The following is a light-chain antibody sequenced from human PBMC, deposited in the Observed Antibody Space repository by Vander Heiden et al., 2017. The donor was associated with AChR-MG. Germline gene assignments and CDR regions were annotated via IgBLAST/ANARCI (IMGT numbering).Light chain of an antibody. V-gene: IGKV1-5*01. CDR1: RSLTTW. J-gene: IGKJ1*01. CDR3: QQYNSYPWT. CDR2: DAS. Sequence: DLQMTLSPATLSASVGHRVTITCRASRSLTTWLAWYQQKPGRGPKLLIYDASSLESGVPSRFSGRGSGTEFTLTISSLQPDDFATYFCQQYNSYPWTFGQGTKVEIK.